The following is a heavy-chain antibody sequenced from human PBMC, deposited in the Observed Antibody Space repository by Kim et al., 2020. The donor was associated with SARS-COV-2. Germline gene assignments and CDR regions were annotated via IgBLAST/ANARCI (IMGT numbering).Heavy chain of an antibody. CDR3: ARVQWLSEFDY. J-gene: IGHJ4*02. Sequence: TNAHPSLKSRVTISVDTSKNQFSLKLGYVTAADSAVYYCARVQWLSEFDYWGQGTLVTVSS. V-gene: IGHV4-59*01. D-gene: IGHD3-22*01. CDR2: T.